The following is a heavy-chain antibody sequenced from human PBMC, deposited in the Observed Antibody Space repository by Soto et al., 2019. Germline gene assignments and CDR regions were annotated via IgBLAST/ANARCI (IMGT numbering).Heavy chain of an antibody. D-gene: IGHD3-16*01. CDR1: GYSFTSYW. CDR2: IDPSDSYT. CDR3: ARPGGSDYYYGMDV. V-gene: IGHV5-10-1*01. J-gene: IGHJ6*02. Sequence: GESLKISCKGSGYSFTSYWISWVRQMPGKGLEWMGRIDPSDSYTNYSPSFQGHGTISADKSISTAYLQWSSLKASDTAMYYCARPGGSDYYYGMDVWGQGTTVTVSS.